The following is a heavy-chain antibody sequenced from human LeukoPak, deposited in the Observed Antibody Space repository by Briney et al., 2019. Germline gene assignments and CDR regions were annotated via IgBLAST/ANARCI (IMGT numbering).Heavy chain of an antibody. CDR3: ARNLYGRSGYYLHLDS. CDR1: GFTFSSYA. D-gene: IGHD3-22*01. J-gene: IGHJ4*02. CDR2: ISGSGGST. Sequence: PGGSLRLSCAASGFTFSSYAMSWVRQAPGKGLEWVSAISGSGGSTYYADSVKGRFTISRDNSKNTLYLQMNSLRAEDTAVYYCARNLYGRSGYYLHLDSWGQGTLVTVSS. V-gene: IGHV3-23*01.